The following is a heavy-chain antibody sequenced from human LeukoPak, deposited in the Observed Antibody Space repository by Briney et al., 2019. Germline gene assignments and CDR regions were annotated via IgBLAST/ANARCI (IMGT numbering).Heavy chain of an antibody. J-gene: IGHJ4*02. CDR2: INHSGST. Sequence: SETLSLTCAVYGGSFSGYYWSWIRQPPGKGLEWIGEINHSGSTNYNPSLKSRVTISVDTSKNQFSLKLSSVTAADTAVYYCVLRVLEWLLELDYWGQGTLVTVSS. CDR3: VLRVLEWLLELDY. CDR1: GGSFSGYY. D-gene: IGHD3-3*01. V-gene: IGHV4-34*01.